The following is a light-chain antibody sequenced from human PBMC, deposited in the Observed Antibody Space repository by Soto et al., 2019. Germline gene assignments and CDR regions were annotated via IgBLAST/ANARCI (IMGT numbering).Light chain of an antibody. CDR1: QSVSSNY. V-gene: IGKV3-20*01. J-gene: IGKJ1*01. Sequence: EIVLTQSPGTLSLSPGERATLSCRASQSVSSNYLAWYRRKPGQAPRLLLYGASYRATDIPGRFSCSGSGTDLTFTLTRLGAEDFAVSYCQQYGSSPPTFGPGNRVEIK. CDR3: QQYGSSPPT. CDR2: GAS.